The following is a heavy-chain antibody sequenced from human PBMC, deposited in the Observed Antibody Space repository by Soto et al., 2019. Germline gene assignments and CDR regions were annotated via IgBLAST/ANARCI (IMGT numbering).Heavy chain of an antibody. CDR2: IAYDGRTK. V-gene: IGHV3-30-3*01. CDR1: GFSFHNNA. J-gene: IGHJ4*02. CDR3: ASSTSVTVDS. Sequence: QVQLMESGGGVVQPGRSLRLSCVASGFSFHNNAMYWIRQAPGKGLEWVALIAYDGRTKYSDAVRGRFTVTRDNSKSTKYLQMNSMRAEDTAVYYCASSTSVTVDSWGQGTMVIVSS. D-gene: IGHD2-21*01.